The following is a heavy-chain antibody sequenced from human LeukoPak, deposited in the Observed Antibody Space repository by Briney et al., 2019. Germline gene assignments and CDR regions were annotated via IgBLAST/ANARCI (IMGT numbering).Heavy chain of an antibody. J-gene: IGHJ4*02. V-gene: IGHV3-33*08. Sequence: GGSLRLSCAASGFTFSSYSMNWVRQAPGKGLEWVAVIWYDGSNKYYADSVKGRFTISRDNSKNTLYLQMNSLRAEDTAVYYCARDALGATDYWGQGTLVTVSS. CDR2: IWYDGSNK. CDR3: ARDALGATDY. D-gene: IGHD1-26*01. CDR1: GFTFSSYS.